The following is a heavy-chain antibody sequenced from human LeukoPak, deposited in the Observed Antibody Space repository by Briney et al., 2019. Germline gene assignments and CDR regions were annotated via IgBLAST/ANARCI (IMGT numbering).Heavy chain of an antibody. D-gene: IGHD6-19*01. CDR1: NVSISSSPHY. CDR3: AKRVVAGKSIYYYYGMDV. J-gene: IGHJ6*02. V-gene: IGHV4-39*01. CDR2: VYYRGTT. Sequence: PSETLSLTCTVSNVSISSSPHYWGWIRQPPGKGLEWIGSVYYRGTTYYNPSLKSRVTISVDMSKNQFSLRLSSVTAADTAVYYCAKRVVAGKSIYYYYGMDVWGQGTTVTVSS.